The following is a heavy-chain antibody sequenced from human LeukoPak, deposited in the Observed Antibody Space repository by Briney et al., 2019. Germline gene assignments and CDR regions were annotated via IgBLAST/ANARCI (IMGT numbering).Heavy chain of an antibody. J-gene: IGHJ5*02. CDR1: GGTFSSYA. D-gene: IGHD2-2*01. V-gene: IGHV1-69*04. Sequence: SVKVSCKASGGTFSSYAISWVRQAPGQGLEWMGRIIPILGIANYAQKFQGRVTITADKSTSTACMELSSLRSEDTAVYYCAREGYCSSTSCYANWFDPWGQGTLVTVSS. CDR2: IIPILGIA. CDR3: AREGYCSSTSCYANWFDP.